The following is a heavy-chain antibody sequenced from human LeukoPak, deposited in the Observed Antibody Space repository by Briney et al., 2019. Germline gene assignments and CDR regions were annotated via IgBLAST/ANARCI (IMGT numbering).Heavy chain of an antibody. D-gene: IGHD5-12*01. CDR1: GYTFTGYY. CDR2: INPSGGST. CDR3: ARGYSGYDGSDY. Sequence: GASVKVSCKASGYTFTGYYMHWVRQAPGQGLEWMGIINPSGGSTSYAQKFQGRVTMTRDMSTSTVYMELSSLRSEDTAVYYCARGYSGYDGSDYWGQGTLVTVSS. J-gene: IGHJ4*02. V-gene: IGHV1-46*01.